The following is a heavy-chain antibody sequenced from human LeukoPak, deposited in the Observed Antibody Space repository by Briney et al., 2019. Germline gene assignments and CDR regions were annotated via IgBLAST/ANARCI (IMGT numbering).Heavy chain of an antibody. CDR2: IIPIFGTA. V-gene: IGHV1-69*05. Sequence: GASVKVSCKASGGTFSSYAISWVRQAPGQGLEWMGGIIPIFGTANYAQKFQGRVTMTRDTSISTAYMELSRLRSDDTAVYYCARDRITMVRGVPPNNWFDPWGQGTLVTVSS. CDR1: GGTFSSYA. CDR3: ARDRITMVRGVPPNNWFDP. J-gene: IGHJ5*02. D-gene: IGHD3-10*01.